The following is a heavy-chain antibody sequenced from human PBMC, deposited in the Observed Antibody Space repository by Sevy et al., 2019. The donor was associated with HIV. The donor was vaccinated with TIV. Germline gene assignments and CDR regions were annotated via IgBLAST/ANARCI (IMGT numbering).Heavy chain of an antibody. J-gene: IGHJ4*02. Sequence: GGSLRLSCAASEFTFSNYAMYWVRQAPGKGLEWVALISYNGRSKDYSDSVKGRFTISRDSSNNNLYLQMNSLRAEDTAVYYCARGSGWRTEYYFDYWGQGILVTVSS. CDR1: EFTFSNYA. CDR3: ARGSGWRTEYYFDY. V-gene: IGHV3-30*04. CDR2: ISYNGRSK. D-gene: IGHD6-19*01.